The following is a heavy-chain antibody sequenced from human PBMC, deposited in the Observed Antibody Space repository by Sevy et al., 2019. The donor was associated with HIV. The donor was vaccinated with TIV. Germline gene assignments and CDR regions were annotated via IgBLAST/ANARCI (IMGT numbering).Heavy chain of an antibody. CDR3: ARIRVMYGQNYFDF. CDR2: ISSSRTYA. V-gene: IGHV3-11*06. J-gene: IGHJ4*02. D-gene: IGHD4-17*01. Sequence: GGSLRLSCTASGFTFSDYYMSWIRQAPGKGLEWVSDISSSRTYANHADSVKGRFTISRDNAKNSLYLQMNNLRAEDTAVYYCARIRVMYGQNYFDFWGQGTLVTVSS. CDR1: GFTFSDYY.